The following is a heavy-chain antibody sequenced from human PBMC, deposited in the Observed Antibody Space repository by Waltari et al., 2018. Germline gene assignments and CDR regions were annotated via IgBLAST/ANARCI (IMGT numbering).Heavy chain of an antibody. V-gene: IGHV1-3*01. CDR1: GYTFTSYA. Sequence: QVQLVQSGAEVKKPGASVKVSCKASGYTFTSYAMHWVRQAPGQRLEWMGWINAGNGNTKYSQKCQGRVTITRDTSASTAYMELSSLRSEDTAVYYCARKPPWSGYFDYWGQGTLVTVSS. J-gene: IGHJ4*02. CDR2: INAGNGNT. CDR3: ARKPPWSGYFDY. D-gene: IGHD3-3*01.